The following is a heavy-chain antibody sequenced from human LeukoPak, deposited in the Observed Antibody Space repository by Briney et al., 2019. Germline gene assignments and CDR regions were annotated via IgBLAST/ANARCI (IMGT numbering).Heavy chain of an antibody. D-gene: IGHD6-13*01. CDR2: ISGRTGAT. CDR3: ATTAATYYFDY. V-gene: IGHV3-23*01. J-gene: IGHJ4*02. Sequence: GGSLRLSCAASGFTFTTNAMSWVRQAPGKGLEWVSAISGRTGATYYADSEKGRFTISRDNSKSTLYLQMDSLRAEDTAVYYCATTAATYYFDYWGQGTLVTVSS. CDR1: GFTFTTNA.